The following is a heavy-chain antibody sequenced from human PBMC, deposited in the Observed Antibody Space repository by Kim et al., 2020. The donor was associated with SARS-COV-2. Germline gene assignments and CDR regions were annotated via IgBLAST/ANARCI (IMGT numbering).Heavy chain of an antibody. CDR3: ARGAVYGSGSYPRGIFDY. CDR2: INHSGST. Sequence: SETLSLTCAVYGGSFSGYYWSWIRQPPGKGLEWIGEINHSGSTNYNPSLKSRVTISVDTSKNQFSLKLSSVTAADTAVYYCARGAVYGSGSYPRGIFDYWGQGTLVTVSS. V-gene: IGHV4-34*01. D-gene: IGHD3-10*01. J-gene: IGHJ4*02. CDR1: GGSFSGYY.